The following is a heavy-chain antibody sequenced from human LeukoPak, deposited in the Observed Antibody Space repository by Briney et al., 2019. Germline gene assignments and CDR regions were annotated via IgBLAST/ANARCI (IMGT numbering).Heavy chain of an antibody. V-gene: IGHV1-46*01. CDR3: AKDLINGDGKWEFDP. CDR2: INPSGGST. D-gene: IGHD2-21*02. CDR1: GYTFTSYY. J-gene: IGHJ5*02. Sequence: ASVKVSCKASGYTFTSYYMHWVRQAPGQGLEWMGIINPSGGSTSYAQKFQGRVTMTRDTSTSTVYMELSSLRSEDTAIYYCAKDLINGDGKWEFDPWGQGTLVTVSS.